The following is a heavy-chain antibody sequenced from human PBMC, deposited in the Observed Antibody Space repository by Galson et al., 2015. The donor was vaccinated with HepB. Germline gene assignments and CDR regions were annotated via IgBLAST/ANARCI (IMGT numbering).Heavy chain of an antibody. J-gene: IGHJ4*02. CDR1: GFTFSSYA. V-gene: IGHV3-64D*06. CDR2: ISSNGGST. CDR3: VLSPDPEYNRYYFDY. Sequence: SLRLSCAASGFTFSSYAMHWVRQAPGKGLEYVSAISSNGGSTYYADSVKGRFTISRDNSKNTLYLQMSSLRAEDTAVYYCVLSPDPEYNRYYFDYWGQGTLVTVSS. D-gene: IGHD1-14*01.